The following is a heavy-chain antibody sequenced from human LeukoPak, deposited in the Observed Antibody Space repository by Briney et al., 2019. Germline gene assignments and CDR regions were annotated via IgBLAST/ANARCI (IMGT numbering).Heavy chain of an antibody. CDR3: ARCNKYQRLDFDY. CDR1: GGSFSGYY. Sequence: SETLSLTCAVYGGSFSGYYWSWIRQPPGKGLEWIGEINHSGSTNYNPSLKSRVNISVDTSKNQFSLKLSSVTAADTAVYYCARCNKYQRLDFDYWGQGTLVTVSS. CDR2: INHSGST. V-gene: IGHV4-34*01. D-gene: IGHD2-2*01. J-gene: IGHJ4*02.